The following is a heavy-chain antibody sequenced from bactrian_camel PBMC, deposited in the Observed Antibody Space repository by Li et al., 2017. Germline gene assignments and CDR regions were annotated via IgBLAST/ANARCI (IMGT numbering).Heavy chain of an antibody. CDR1: GYTVGSGC. Sequence: QLVESGGGSVQPGGSLTLSCAAEGYTVGSGCMGWFRQALGKEREGVAFIEGDGSTTYADSAKGRFTISRDNAKNTLYLQMNNLKPEDTAVYYCAAGRAGCPIPPATTYDYYAQGTQVTVS. CDR3: AAGRAGCPIPPATTYDY. V-gene: IGHV3S55*01. J-gene: IGHJ4*01. D-gene: IGHD3*01. CDR2: IEGDGST.